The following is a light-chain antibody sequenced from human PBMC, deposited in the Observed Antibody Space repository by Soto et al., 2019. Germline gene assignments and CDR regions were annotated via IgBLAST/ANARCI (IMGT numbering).Light chain of an antibody. V-gene: IGLV2-8*01. CDR2: EVT. Sequence: QSALTQPPSASGSPGQSVTISCTGTSRDVGGYDCVSWYQQHPGKAPKLMMYEVTKRPSGVPDRFSGSKSGNTASLTVSGLQPEDEADYYCSSYAGINTLYVFGTGTKVTVL. CDR1: SRDVGGYDC. J-gene: IGLJ1*01. CDR3: SSYAGINTLYV.